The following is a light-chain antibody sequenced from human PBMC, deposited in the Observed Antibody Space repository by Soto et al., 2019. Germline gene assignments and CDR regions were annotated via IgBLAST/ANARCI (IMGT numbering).Light chain of an antibody. Sequence: QSVLTQPPSASGTPGQRVTISCSGSSSNIGSNYVYWYRQLPGTAPKLLIYRNNQRPSGVPDRFSGSKSGTSASLAIGGLRTEDEADYYCAAWDDRLSEGVFVTGTQLTVL. V-gene: IGLV1-47*01. CDR2: RNN. J-gene: IGLJ1*01. CDR1: SSNIGSNY. CDR3: AAWDDRLSEGV.